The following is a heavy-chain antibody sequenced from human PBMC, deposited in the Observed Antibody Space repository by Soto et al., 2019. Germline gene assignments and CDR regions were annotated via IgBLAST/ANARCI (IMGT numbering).Heavy chain of an antibody. CDR2: TNPNSGGT. V-gene: IGHV1-2*04. CDR3: ARGGLREKESSHDTSNWFDP. Sequence: GASVKVSCKASGYTFTGYYMHWVRQAPGQGLEWMGWTNPNSGGTNYAQKFQGWVTMTRDTSISTAYMELSRLRSDDTAVYYCARGGLREKESSHDTSNWFDPCGQRTLVPVSS. J-gene: IGHJ5*02. CDR1: GYTFTGYY. D-gene: IGHD1-26*01.